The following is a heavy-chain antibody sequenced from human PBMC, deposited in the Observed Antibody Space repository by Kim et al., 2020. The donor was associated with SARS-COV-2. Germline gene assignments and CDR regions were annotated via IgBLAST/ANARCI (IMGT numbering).Heavy chain of an antibody. D-gene: IGHD1-26*01. CDR2: ISSVSSYI. CDR1: GFTFSSST. J-gene: IGHJ4*02. Sequence: GGSLRLSCTASGFTFSSSTMNWVRQAPGKGLEWVSSISSVSSYIYYADSVKGRFTISRDNAKNSLYLQMNSLRAEDTAVYYCARDVGSGSYYGYWGQGTLVTVSS. CDR3: ARDVGSGSYYGY. V-gene: IGHV3-21*01.